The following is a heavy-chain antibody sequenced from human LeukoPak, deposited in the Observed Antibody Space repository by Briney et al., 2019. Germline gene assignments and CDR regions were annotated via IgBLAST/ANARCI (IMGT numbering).Heavy chain of an antibody. J-gene: IGHJ5*02. CDR2: IYPGASAT. V-gene: IGHV5-51*01. Sequence: GESLNISCRGSGFTFSEYWIGWVRQMPGKGLEWMGLIYPGASATTYSPSFQGQVTISADKSVSTAYLQWSSLKASDTAIYYCALRSSFGWSGDWFDPWGQGTPVT. CDR3: ALRSSFGWSGDWFDP. D-gene: IGHD3-3*01. CDR1: GFTFSEYW.